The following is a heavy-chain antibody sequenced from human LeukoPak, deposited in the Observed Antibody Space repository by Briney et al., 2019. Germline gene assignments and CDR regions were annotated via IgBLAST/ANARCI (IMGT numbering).Heavy chain of an antibody. CDR2: IYYSGST. J-gene: IGHJ3*02. D-gene: IGHD3-22*01. CDR3: ARDPYYYDSSGYSSSHAFDI. V-gene: IGHV4-59*01. Sequence: PSETLSLTCTVSGGSISSYYWSWIRQPPGKGLEWIGYIYYSGSTNYNPSLKIRVTISVDTSKNQFSLKLSSVTAADTAVYYCARDPYYYDSSGYSSSHAFDIWGQGTMVTVSS. CDR1: GGSISSYY.